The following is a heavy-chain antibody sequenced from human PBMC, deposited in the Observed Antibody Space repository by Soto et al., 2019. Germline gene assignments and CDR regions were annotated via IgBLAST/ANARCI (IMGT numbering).Heavy chain of an antibody. CDR3: ATGRYSYGSEY. CDR1: GGSVSTSSYY. D-gene: IGHD3-10*01. Sequence: QVQLQESGPGLVQPSETLSLTCTVSGGSVSTSSYYWSWIRQPPGKGLEWIGFIFYSGSTNFNPSLKGRVTMSLETSKNQFSLILTSVTAADTAVYYCATGRYSYGSEYWGQGTLVTVSS. CDR2: IFYSGST. V-gene: IGHV4-61*01. J-gene: IGHJ4*02.